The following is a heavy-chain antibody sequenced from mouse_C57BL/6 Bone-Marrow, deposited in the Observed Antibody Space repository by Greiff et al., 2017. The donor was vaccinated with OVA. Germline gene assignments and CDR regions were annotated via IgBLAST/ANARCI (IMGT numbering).Heavy chain of an antibody. CDR2: ISDGGSYT. V-gene: IGHV5-4*01. CDR1: GFTFSSYA. CDR3: ARGGGVYYGYDWFAY. Sequence: EVQRVESGGGLVKPGGSLKLSCAASGFTFSSYAMSWVRQTPEKRLEWVATISDGGSYTYYPDNVKGRFTISRDNAKNNLYLQMSHLKSEDTAMYYCARGGGVYYGYDWFAYWGQGTLVTVSA. D-gene: IGHD2-2*01. J-gene: IGHJ3*01.